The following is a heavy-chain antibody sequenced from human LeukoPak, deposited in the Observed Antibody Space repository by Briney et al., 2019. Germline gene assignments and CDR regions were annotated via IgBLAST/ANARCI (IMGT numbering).Heavy chain of an antibody. J-gene: IGHJ4*02. Sequence: SETLSLTCAVYGGSFSGYYWSWIRQPPGKGLEWIGEINHSGSTNYNPSLKSRVTISVDTSKNQFSLKLSSVTAADTAVYYCARDQTMVRGVIGYWGQGTLVTVSS. CDR1: GGSFSGYY. V-gene: IGHV4-34*01. D-gene: IGHD3-10*01. CDR2: INHSGST. CDR3: ARDQTMVRGVIGY.